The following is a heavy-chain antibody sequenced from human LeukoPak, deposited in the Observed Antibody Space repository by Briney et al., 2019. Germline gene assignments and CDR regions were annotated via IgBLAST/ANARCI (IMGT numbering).Heavy chain of an antibody. J-gene: IGHJ5*02. CDR1: GGTFSSYA. Sequence: RASVKVSCKASGGTFSSYAISWVRQAPGQGLEWMGGIIPIFGTANYAQKFQGRVTITADESTSTAYMELSSLRSEDTAVYYCARVGDSGYGSGSYVTKSNWFDPWGQGTLVTVSS. D-gene: IGHD3-10*01. V-gene: IGHV1-69*13. CDR2: IIPIFGTA. CDR3: ARVGDSGYGSGSYVTKSNWFDP.